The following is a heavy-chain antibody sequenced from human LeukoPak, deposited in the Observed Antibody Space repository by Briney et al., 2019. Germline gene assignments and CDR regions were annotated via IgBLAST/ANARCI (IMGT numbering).Heavy chain of an antibody. CDR1: AFTFSSYD. CDR2: IRSSGGST. Sequence: GGSLRLSCAASAFTFSSYDMTWARQAPGKGLEWVSAIRSSGGSTDYADSVKGRFTISRDSSKNILYLQMNSLRAEDTAVYYCASKIGYCSSVSCYLDYWGQGALVTVSS. CDR3: ASKIGYCSSVSCYLDY. D-gene: IGHD2-15*01. V-gene: IGHV3-23*01. J-gene: IGHJ4*02.